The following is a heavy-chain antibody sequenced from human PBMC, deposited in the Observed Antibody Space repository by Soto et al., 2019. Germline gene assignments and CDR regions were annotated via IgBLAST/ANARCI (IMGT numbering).Heavy chain of an antibody. CDR3: ARGPGYYGSGSYYTLYYYYGMDV. CDR1: GGSFSGYY. J-gene: IGHJ6*02. Sequence: QVQLQQWGAGLLKPSETLSLTCAVYGGSFSGYYWSWIRQPPGKGLEWIGEINHSGSTNYNPSLKSRVTISVDTSKNQFSLKLSSVTAADTAVYYCARGPGYYGSGSYYTLYYYYGMDVWGQGTTVTVSS. V-gene: IGHV4-34*01. D-gene: IGHD3-10*01. CDR2: INHSGST.